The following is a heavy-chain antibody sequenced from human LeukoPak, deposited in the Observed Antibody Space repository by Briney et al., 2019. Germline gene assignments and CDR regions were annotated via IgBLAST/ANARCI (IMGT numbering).Heavy chain of an antibody. V-gene: IGHV1-2*02. CDR2: INPNSGDT. CDR1: GYTFTGYY. J-gene: IGHJ3*02. Sequence: ASVKVSCKASGYTFTGYYLHWVRRAPGQGLEWMGRINPNSGDTNYAQKFQGRVTMTRDTSISTAYMELSGLRFDDTAVYYCARDLERAFAIWGQGTMVTASS. CDR3: ARDLERAFAI.